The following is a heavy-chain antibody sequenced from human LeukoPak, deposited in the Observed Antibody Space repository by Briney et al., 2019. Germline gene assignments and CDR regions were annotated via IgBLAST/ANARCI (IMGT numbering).Heavy chain of an antibody. J-gene: IGHJ2*01. CDR1: GYTFIHYY. CDR2: INPDSGDR. Sequence: ASVKVSCKASGYTFIHYYIHWVRQAPGRGLEWMDWINPDSGDRSFAQGLQGRLTLTRDMSISTVYMELSSLTSDDTAVYYCARGRSVNVARGPLFHLWGRGTLVTVSS. CDR3: ARGRSVNVARGPLFHL. V-gene: IGHV1-2*02. D-gene: IGHD3-10*01.